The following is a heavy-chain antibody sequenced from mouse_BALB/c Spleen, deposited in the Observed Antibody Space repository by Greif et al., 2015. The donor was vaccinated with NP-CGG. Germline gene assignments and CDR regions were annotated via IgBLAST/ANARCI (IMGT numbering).Heavy chain of an antibody. D-gene: IGHD2-4*01. CDR1: GFSFTSYD. J-gene: IGHJ3*01. CDR2: IWTGGGT. Sequence: VQLVESGPGLVSPSQSLSITCTVSGFSFTSYDISWIRQPPGKGLEWLGVIWTGGGTNYNSAFMSRLSISKDNSKSQVFLKMNSLQTDDTAIYYCVRSTMITSRFAYWGQGTLVTVSA. V-gene: IGHV2-9-2*01. CDR3: VRSTMITSRFAY.